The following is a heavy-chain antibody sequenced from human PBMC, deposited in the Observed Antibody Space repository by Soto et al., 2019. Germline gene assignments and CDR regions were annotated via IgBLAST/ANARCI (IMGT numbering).Heavy chain of an antibody. CDR2: IYWDDDK. CDR3: AHAGDYALLTFDH. D-gene: IGHD4-17*01. J-gene: IGHJ4*02. Sequence: SGPTGEPAQTLTLTCDFSGFSLSTYHMGVAWIRQPPGKALEWLALIYWDDDKRYSPSLKDRLAISKGTSSNQVVLTITNMDPGDTATYFCAHAGDYALLTFDHWGPGTLVTVS. CDR1: GFSLSTYHMG. V-gene: IGHV2-5*02.